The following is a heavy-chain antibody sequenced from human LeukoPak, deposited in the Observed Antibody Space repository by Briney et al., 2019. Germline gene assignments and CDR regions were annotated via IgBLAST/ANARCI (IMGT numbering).Heavy chain of an antibody. D-gene: IGHD6-19*01. CDR3: AREFTSGQWLVRNYFDY. J-gene: IGHJ4*02. CDR2: IIPIFGTA. Sequence: SVTVSCTASGGTFSSYAISWVRQAPGQGLEWMGGIIPIFGTANYAQKFQGRVTITADESTSTAYMELSSLRSEDTAVYYCAREFTSGQWLVRNYFDYWGQGTLVTVSS. CDR1: GGTFSSYA. V-gene: IGHV1-69*13.